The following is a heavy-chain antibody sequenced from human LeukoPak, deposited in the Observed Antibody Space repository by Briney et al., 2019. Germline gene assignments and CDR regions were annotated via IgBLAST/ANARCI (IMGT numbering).Heavy chain of an antibody. CDR1: GYTFTSYG. J-gene: IGHJ4*02. V-gene: IGHV7-4-1*02. Sequence: ASVKVSCKASGYTFTSYGISWVRQAPGQGLEWMGWINTNTGNPTYAQGFTGRFVFSLDTSVSTAYLQISSLKAEDTAVYYCARESVYSSSSGGNDYWGQGTLVTVSS. D-gene: IGHD6-6*01. CDR3: ARESVYSSSSGGNDY. CDR2: INTNTGNP.